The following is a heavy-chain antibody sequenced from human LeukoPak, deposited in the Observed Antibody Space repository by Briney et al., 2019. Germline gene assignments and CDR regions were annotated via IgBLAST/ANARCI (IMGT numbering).Heavy chain of an antibody. CDR1: GYTFTGYY. CDR2: INPNSGGT. D-gene: IGHD1-1*01. V-gene: IGHV1-2*02. CDR3: ARGSGTMGDAFDI. J-gene: IGHJ3*02. Sequence: GASVKVSCEASGYTFTGYYMLWVRQAPGQGLEWMGWINPNSGGTNYAQKFQGRVTMTRDTSISTAYMELSRLRSDDTAVYYCARGSGTMGDAFDIWGQGTMVTVSS.